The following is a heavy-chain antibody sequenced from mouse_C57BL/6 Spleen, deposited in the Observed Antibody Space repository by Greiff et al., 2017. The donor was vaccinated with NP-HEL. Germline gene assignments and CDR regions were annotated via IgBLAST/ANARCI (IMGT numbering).Heavy chain of an antibody. CDR3: ARGKFITTVVERGFAY. J-gene: IGHJ3*01. V-gene: IGHV1-52*01. D-gene: IGHD1-1*01. CDR2: IDPSDSET. Sequence: QVQLKQPGAELVRPGSSVKLSCKASGYTFTSYWMHWVKQRPIQGLEWIGNIDPSDSETHYNQKFKDKATLTVDKSSSTAYMQLSSLTSEDSAVYYCARGKFITTVVERGFAYWGQGTLVTVSA. CDR1: GYTFTSYW.